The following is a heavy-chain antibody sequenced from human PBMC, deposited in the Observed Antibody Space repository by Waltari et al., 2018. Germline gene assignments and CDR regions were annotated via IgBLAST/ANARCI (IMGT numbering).Heavy chain of an antibody. CDR3: ARRPSWGLGHWYFDL. CDR2: IYYSGST. J-gene: IGHJ2*01. V-gene: IGHV4-31*03. CDR1: GGSLSSGGYY. Sequence: QVQLQESGPGLVKPSQTLSLTCPVSGGSLSSGGYYWIWIRQPPGKGLEWIGYIYYSGSTYYNPSLKSRVTISVDTSKNQFSLKLSSVTAADTAVYYCARRPSWGLGHWYFDLWGRGTLVTVSS. D-gene: IGHD7-27*01.